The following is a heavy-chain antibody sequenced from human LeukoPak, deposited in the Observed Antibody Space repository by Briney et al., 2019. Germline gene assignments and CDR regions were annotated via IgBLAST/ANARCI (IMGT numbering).Heavy chain of an antibody. D-gene: IGHD3-22*01. CDR1: GFTFSNYE. CDR2: ISSSGRTI. CDR3: ARERRYYDSSAYYFDDFDI. Sequence: GGSLRLSCAGSGFTFSNYEMNWVRQAPGKGLEWVSYISSSGRTIYYADSVRGRFTISRDNVKNLLYLQLNSVGDEDTAVYHCARERRYYDSSAYYFDDFDIWGQ. J-gene: IGHJ3*02. V-gene: IGHV3-48*03.